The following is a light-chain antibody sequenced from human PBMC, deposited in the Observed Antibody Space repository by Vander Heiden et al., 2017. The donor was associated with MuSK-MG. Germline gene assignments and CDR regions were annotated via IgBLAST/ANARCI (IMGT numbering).Light chain of an antibody. CDR1: KIGSKS. J-gene: IGLJ1*01. CDR2: DDR. Sequence: SYVLTTPPSVSVAPGPTTRITGGGTKIGSKSVRWYRQKPGPAPVLVVYDDRDRRSGIPERFSGSNSGTTATVTISRVEAGEEADYYCQVWDSSSDHYVFGTGTKVTVL. V-gene: IGLV3-21*02. CDR3: QVWDSSSDHYV.